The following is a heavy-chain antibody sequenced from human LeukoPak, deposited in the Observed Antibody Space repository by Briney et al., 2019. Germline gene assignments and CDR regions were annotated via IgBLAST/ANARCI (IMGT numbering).Heavy chain of an antibody. CDR3: AKEVPRYFAN. D-gene: IGHD3-9*01. J-gene: IGHJ4*02. CDR2: ISSSGGST. Sequence: GGSPRLSCAASGFTFSNYAMSWVRQAPGKGLEWVSAISSSGGSTYYADSVKGRFTISRDNSKNTLYLQMNNLRAEDTAVYYCAKEVPRYFANWGQGTLVTVSS. V-gene: IGHV3-23*01. CDR1: GFTFSNYA.